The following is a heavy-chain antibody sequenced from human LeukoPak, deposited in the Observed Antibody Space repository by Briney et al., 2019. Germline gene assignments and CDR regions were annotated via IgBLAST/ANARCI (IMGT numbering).Heavy chain of an antibody. CDR2: ITATGGIS. D-gene: IGHD4-17*01. CDR1: TFAFSSYA. J-gene: IGHJ3*01. V-gene: IGHV3-23*01. Sequence: GGSLRLSCAASTFAFSSYAMTWVRQAPGKGLEWVSSITATGGISYADSVKGRFTISRDNSKSTLYLQMNSLRAEDAAVYYCTKDPNGDYVGAFDFWGQGTMVTVSS. CDR3: TKDPNGDYVGAFDF.